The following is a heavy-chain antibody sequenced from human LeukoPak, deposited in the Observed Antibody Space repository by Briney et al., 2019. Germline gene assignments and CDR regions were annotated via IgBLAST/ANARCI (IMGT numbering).Heavy chain of an antibody. CDR3: AKGTVGAKY. D-gene: IGHD1-26*01. CDR1: GFTLTSDS. V-gene: IGHV3-48*04. Sequence: GGSLRLSCAASGFTLTSDSMNWVRQAPGKGLEWISYISSVATTTYYADSVKGRFTISRDNAGNSLYLQINSLRVDDTAVYYCAKGTVGAKYWGQGTLVIVSS. CDR2: ISSVATTT. J-gene: IGHJ4*02.